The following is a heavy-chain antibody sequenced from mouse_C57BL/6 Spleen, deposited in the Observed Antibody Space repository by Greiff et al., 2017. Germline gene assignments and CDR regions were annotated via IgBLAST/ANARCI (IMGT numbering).Heavy chain of an antibody. CDR1: GFTFTDYY. CDR3: ASSGNYYGSAFAY. Sequence: EVKLMESGGGLVQPGGSLSLSCAASGFTFTDYYMSWVRQPPGKALEWLGFIRNKANGYTTEYSASVKGRFTISRDNSQSILYLQMNALRAEDSATYYCASSGNYYGSAFAYWGQGTLVTVSA. V-gene: IGHV7-3*01. D-gene: IGHD1-1*01. J-gene: IGHJ3*01. CDR2: IRNKANGYTT.